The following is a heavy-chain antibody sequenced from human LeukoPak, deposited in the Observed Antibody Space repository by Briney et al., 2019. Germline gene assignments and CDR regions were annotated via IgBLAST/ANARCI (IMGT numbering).Heavy chain of an antibody. CDR1: GFTFSSYG. CDR2: IWYDGSNK. V-gene: IGHV3-33*01. CDR3: ARGPSYFQH. J-gene: IGHJ1*01. Sequence: GGSPRLSCAASGFTFSSYGMHWVRQAPGKGLEWVAVIWYDGSNKYYADSVKGRFTISRDNSKNTLYLQMNSLRAEDTAVYYCARGPSYFQHWGQGTLVTVSS.